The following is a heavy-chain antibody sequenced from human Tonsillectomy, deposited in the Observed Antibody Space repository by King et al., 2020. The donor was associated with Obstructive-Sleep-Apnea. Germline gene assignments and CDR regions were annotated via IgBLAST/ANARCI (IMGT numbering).Heavy chain of an antibody. J-gene: IGHJ6*02. CDR3: ARQNDYGDSYGLDV. D-gene: IGHD4-17*01. Sequence: VQLVESGGGVVQPGRSLRLSCAASGFTFSTYVVHWVRQPPGKGLEWVALISYDGTNEFYADSVKGRFTISRDNSKNTLYLQMNSLRAEDTAVYYCARQNDYGDSYGLDVWGQGTTVTVSS. CDR1: GFTFSTYV. V-gene: IGHV3-30-3*01. CDR2: ISYDGTNE.